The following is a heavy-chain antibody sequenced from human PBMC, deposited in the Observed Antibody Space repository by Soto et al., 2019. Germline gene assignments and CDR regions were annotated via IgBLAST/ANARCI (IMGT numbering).Heavy chain of an antibody. CDR2: IYHSGSS. V-gene: IGHV4-38-2*01. J-gene: IGHJ4*02. D-gene: IGHD3-22*01. CDR3: ARVVHDSSGSYFDF. CDR1: NYSISNDHY. Sequence: PSETLSLTCAVSNYSISNDHYWGWIRQPPGKGLEWIGTIYHSGSSYNNPTLRGRLTTSVDTSKNQFSLQLNSVTSADTAVYHCARVVHDSSGSYFDFWGRGTLVTVSS.